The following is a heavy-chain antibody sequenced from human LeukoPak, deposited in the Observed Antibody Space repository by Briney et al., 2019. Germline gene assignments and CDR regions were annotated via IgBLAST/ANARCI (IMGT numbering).Heavy chain of an antibody. D-gene: IGHD2-21*01. CDR3: ARDQGGGNCDF. CDR2: ISAYNGHR. V-gene: IGHV1-18*01. J-gene: IGHJ4*02. CDR1: GYTFSTYG. Sequence: ASVKVSCKASGYTFSTYGLSSVRQAPVQGLEWMGWISAYNGHRTYAQNFQGRDSMTTDSSTNTAYMELRSLRPDDAAVYYCARDQGGGNCDFWGQGSLVTVSS.